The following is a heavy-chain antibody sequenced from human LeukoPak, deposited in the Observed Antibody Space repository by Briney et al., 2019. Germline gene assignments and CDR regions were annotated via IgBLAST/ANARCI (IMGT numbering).Heavy chain of an antibody. V-gene: IGHV3-7*01. D-gene: IGHD5-18*01. J-gene: IGHJ4*02. CDR3: ARDRWGYSYGGD. Sequence: QAGGSLRLSCAASGFTFSDYAMTWVRQAPGKGLEWVANIKEDGSERFYVDSVRGRFTISRDNAKNSLYLQMNSLRAEDTAVYYCARDRWGYSYGGDWGQGTLVTVSS. CDR2: IKEDGSER. CDR1: GFTFSDYA.